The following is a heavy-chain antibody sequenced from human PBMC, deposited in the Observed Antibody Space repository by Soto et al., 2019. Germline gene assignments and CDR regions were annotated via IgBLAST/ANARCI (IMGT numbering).Heavy chain of an antibody. CDR1: GFTFSSFA. J-gene: IGHJ5*01. CDR2: ISSDGINI. Sequence: QVHLVESGGGVVQPGRSLRLSCETSGFTFSSFAFHWVRQAPGKGLDWVALISSDGINIHYADSVKGRFIISRDNLKNTVDLHMNGLRSDDTALYYCAKDRGPGYIYWYDSWGQGSLVIVSS. D-gene: IGHD5-18*01. CDR3: AKDRGPGYIYWYDS. V-gene: IGHV3-30-3*01.